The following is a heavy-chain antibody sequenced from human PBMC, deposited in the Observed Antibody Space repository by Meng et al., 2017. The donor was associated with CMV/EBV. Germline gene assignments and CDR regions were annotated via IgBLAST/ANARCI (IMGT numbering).Heavy chain of an antibody. V-gene: IGHV3-21*01. CDR1: GFTFSSYS. D-gene: IGHD1-14*01. CDR2: ISSSSSYI. J-gene: IGHJ4*03. Sequence: GESLKISCAASGFTFSSYSMNWVRQAPGKGLEWVSSISSSSSYIYYADSVKGRFTISRDNAKNSLYLQMNSLRAEDTAVYYCARAPELGLYYFDYWGKGPRSPSPQ. CDR3: ARAPELGLYYFDY.